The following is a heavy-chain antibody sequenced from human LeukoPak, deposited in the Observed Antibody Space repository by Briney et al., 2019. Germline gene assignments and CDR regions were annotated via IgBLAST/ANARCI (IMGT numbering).Heavy chain of an antibody. D-gene: IGHD6-13*01. CDR1: GFTFTSSA. Sequence: TSVKVSCKASGFTFTSSAVQWVRQARGQRLEWIGWIIVGSGNTNYAQKFQERVTITRDMSTSTAYMELSSLRSEDTAVYYCAAGRDYSSSWHNWFDPWGQGTLVTVSS. CDR3: AAGRDYSSSWHNWFDP. V-gene: IGHV1-58*01. CDR2: IIVGSGNT. J-gene: IGHJ5*02.